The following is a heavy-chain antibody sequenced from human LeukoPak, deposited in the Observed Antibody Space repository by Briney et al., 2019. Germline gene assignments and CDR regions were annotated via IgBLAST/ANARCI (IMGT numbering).Heavy chain of an antibody. D-gene: IGHD2-2*01. CDR1: GYTFTSYY. Sequence: ASVKVSCKASGYTFTSYYIYWMRQAHGQGLEWMGWISAYNGNTNYAQKLQGRVTMTTDTSTSTAYMELRSLRSDDTAVYYCARDRIVVVPAAMRYYYYYMDVWGKGTTVTVSS. CDR3: ARDRIVVVPAAMRYYYYYMDV. J-gene: IGHJ6*03. V-gene: IGHV1-18*04. CDR2: ISAYNGNT.